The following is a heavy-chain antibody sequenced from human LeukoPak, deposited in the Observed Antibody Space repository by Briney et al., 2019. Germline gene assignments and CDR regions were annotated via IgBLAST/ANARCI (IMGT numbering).Heavy chain of an antibody. CDR3: AKDAGRGAFWNAFDI. J-gene: IGHJ3*02. CDR1: GFTFSSYG. CDR2: IRYDGSNK. D-gene: IGHD2/OR15-2a*01. V-gene: IGHV3-30*02. Sequence: PGGSLRLSCAASGFTFSSYGMHWVRQAPGKGLEWVAFIRYDGSNKYYADSVKGRFTISRDNSKNTLYLQMNSLRAEDTAVYYCAKDAGRGAFWNAFDIWGQGTMVTVSS.